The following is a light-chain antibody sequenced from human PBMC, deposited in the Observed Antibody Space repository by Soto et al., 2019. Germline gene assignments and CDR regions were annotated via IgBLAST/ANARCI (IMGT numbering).Light chain of an antibody. V-gene: IGKV1-39*01. CDR1: QSIGFY. Sequence: DIQMTQSPSSLSASVGDRVTITCRASQSIGFYLNWYQQKPGKAPKLLIYDTSSLQSGVPSRFRGSASGTGFTLTISSLQPEDFATYYCQQRITFGPGTKVDIK. CDR3: QQRIT. CDR2: DTS. J-gene: IGKJ3*01.